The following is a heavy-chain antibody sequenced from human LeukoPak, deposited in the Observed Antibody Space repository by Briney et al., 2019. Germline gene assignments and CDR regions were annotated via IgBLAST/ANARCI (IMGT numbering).Heavy chain of an antibody. CDR1: GYTFTSYG. CDR2: ISAYNGNT. Sequence: GASVTVSCRASGYTFTSYGISWVRQAPGQGLEWMGWISAYNGNTNYAQKLQGRVTMTTDTSTSTAYMELRSLRSDDTAVYYCARDWLSITMVRGVALGWFDHWGQGTLVTVSS. V-gene: IGHV1-18*01. CDR3: ARDWLSITMVRGVALGWFDH. J-gene: IGHJ5*02. D-gene: IGHD3-10*01.